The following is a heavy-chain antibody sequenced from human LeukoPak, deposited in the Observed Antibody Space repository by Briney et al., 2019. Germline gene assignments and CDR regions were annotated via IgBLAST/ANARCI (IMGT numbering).Heavy chain of an antibody. CDR2: IYYSGST. V-gene: IGHV4-59*08. Sequence: SETLSLTCTVSGGSISSYYWSWIRQPPGKGLEWIGYIYYSGSTNYNPSLKSRVTISVDTSKNQFSLKLSSVTAADTAVYYCARHPIPSDNWLDPWGQGTLVTVSS. J-gene: IGHJ5*02. CDR1: GGSISSYY. D-gene: IGHD2-2*01. CDR3: ARHPIPSDNWLDP.